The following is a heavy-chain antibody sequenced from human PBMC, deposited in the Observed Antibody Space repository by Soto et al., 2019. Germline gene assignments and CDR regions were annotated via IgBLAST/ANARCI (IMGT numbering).Heavy chain of an antibody. Sequence: ASVKVSCKVSGDALTELSMHWVRHAPGKGLEWMGGFDPEDGETIYAQKFEGRVTMTEDTATDTAYMELSSLRSEDTAVYYCATELRYFDWPNGMDVWGQGTTVTVSS. V-gene: IGHV1-24*01. CDR1: GDALTELS. CDR2: FDPEDGET. J-gene: IGHJ6*02. CDR3: ATELRYFDWPNGMDV. D-gene: IGHD3-9*01.